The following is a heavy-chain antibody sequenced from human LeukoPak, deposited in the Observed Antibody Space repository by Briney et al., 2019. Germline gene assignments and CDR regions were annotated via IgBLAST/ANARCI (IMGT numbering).Heavy chain of an antibody. V-gene: IGHV1-8*01. J-gene: IGHJ4*02. CDR3: ARGRRRDGYYFDY. CDR1: GNTFTTYD. Sequence: ASVKVSRKASGNTFTTYDINWVRQATGQGLEWMGWMNPNSDNTGYAQKFQGRVTMTRNTSISTAYMELSSLRSEDTAVYYCARGRRRDGYYFDYWGQGTLVTVSS. CDR2: MNPNSDNT. D-gene: IGHD5-24*01.